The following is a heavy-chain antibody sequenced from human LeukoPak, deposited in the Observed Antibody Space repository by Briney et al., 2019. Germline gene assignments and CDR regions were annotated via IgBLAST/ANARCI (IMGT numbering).Heavy chain of an antibody. D-gene: IGHD6-19*01. Sequence: SETLSLTCTVSGGSISTYYWSWIRRPPGKGLEWIGYIYYSGSTNYSPSLKSRVTISADTSKSQFFLKVDSVTTADTAVYYCAREMGSGWSPPEYWGQGILVTVSS. CDR2: IYYSGST. J-gene: IGHJ4*02. CDR3: AREMGSGWSPPEY. CDR1: GGSISTYY. V-gene: IGHV4-59*01.